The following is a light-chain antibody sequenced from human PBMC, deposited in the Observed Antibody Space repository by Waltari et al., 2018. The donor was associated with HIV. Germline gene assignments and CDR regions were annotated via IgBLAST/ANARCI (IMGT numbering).Light chain of an antibody. Sequence: QSALTQPPSASGSPGQSVTLSCTGTSSDVGGYNYFSWHQQHPGKAPKLMIHDVIKRPSGVPDRFSGSKSGNTASLTVSGLQPEDEADYYCSSHAGSKVVFGGGTRLTVL. CDR3: SSHAGSKVV. V-gene: IGLV2-8*01. CDR1: SSDVGGYNY. CDR2: DVI. J-gene: IGLJ2*01.